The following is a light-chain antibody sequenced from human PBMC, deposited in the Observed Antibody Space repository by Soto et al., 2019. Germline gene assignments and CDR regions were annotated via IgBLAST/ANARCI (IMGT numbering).Light chain of an antibody. Sequence: ELVMTQSPATLSVSPGERATLSCRASHSVRSNLAWYQQKPFQAPRLLIYGASSRATGIPDRFSGSGSGTDFTLTISRLEPEDFAVYYCQQYGGSGKAFGQGTKVDIK. CDR3: QQYGGSGKA. V-gene: IGKV3-20*01. J-gene: IGKJ1*01. CDR2: GAS. CDR1: HSVRSN.